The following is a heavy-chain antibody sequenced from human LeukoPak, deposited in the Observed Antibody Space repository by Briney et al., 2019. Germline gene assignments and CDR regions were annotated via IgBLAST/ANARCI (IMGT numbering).Heavy chain of an antibody. CDR3: ARTGEYSGSGPSWAFDI. CDR1: GGSINSSNSY. J-gene: IGHJ3*02. V-gene: IGHV4-39*02. D-gene: IGHD3-10*01. CDR2: IFYSGST. Sequence: SETLSLTCTVSGGSINSSNSYWGWVRQPPGKGLEWIATIFYSGSTFYNPSLKSRVAISVDSSKNHFSLRLTSVTASDTAVYYCARTGEYSGSGPSWAFDIWGQGTMVTVSS.